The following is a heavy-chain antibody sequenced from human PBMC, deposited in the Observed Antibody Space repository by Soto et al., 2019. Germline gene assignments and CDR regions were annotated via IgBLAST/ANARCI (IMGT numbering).Heavy chain of an antibody. Sequence: SETLSLTCTVSGGSMSSYYWTWIRQPAGKGLEWIGRVYSSGGTHYNPSLKSRVTISLDTSKNQFSLRLLSVTDADTAVYYCGRGQRFSDLFHPWGQGNLVTVSS. CDR2: VYSSGGT. CDR3: GRGQRFSDLFHP. CDR1: GGSMSSYY. D-gene: IGHD3-3*01. J-gene: IGHJ5*02. V-gene: IGHV4-4*07.